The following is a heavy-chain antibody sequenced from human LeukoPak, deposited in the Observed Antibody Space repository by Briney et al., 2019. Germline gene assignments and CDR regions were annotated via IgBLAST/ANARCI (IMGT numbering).Heavy chain of an antibody. CDR3: ARDYVFAFDY. CDR2: ISHSGGAE. V-gene: IGHV3-48*01. Sequence: PGGSLRLPCAASGFTVSSNYMNWVRQAPGKGLEWISYISHSGGAEHYTDSVKGRFTISRDNAKNALYLQMNGLRAEDTAVYFCARDYVFAFDYWSQGTRVTVSS. CDR1: GFTVSSNY. D-gene: IGHD3-10*02. J-gene: IGHJ4*02.